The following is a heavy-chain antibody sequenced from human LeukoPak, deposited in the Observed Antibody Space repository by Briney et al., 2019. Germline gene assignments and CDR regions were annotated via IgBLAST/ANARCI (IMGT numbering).Heavy chain of an antibody. CDR2: INHSGST. D-gene: IGHD6-19*01. CDR1: GGSFSGYY. V-gene: IGHV4-34*01. Sequence: SETLSLTCAVYGGSFSGYYWSWICQPPGKGLEWIGEINHSGSTNYNPSLKSRVTISVDTSKNQFSLKLSSVTAADTAVYYCAREQKQWLTLYYYYYYGMDVWGKGTTVTVSS. J-gene: IGHJ6*04. CDR3: AREQKQWLTLYYYYYYGMDV.